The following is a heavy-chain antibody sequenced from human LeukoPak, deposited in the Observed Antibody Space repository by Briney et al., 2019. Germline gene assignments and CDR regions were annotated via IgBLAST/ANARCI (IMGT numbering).Heavy chain of an antibody. V-gene: IGHV3-53*01. CDR1: GFTVSSNY. CDR3: ALPLWSGRYFDY. CDR2: SYSGGST. Sequence: GGSLRLSCAASGFTVSSNYISWVRQAPGKGLECVSVSYSGGSTDYADSVKGRFTISRDNSKNTLYLQMNSLRAEDTAVYYCALPLWSGRYFDYWGQGTLVTVSS. D-gene: IGHD3-3*01. J-gene: IGHJ4*02.